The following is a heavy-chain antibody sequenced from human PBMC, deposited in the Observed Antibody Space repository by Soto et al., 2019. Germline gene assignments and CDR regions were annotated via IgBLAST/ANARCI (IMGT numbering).Heavy chain of an antibody. V-gene: IGHV1-69*13. CDR3: ASPSGQLGQYSARHDN. J-gene: IGHJ4*02. D-gene: IGHD5-12*01. Sequence: SVKVSCKASGGTFSIYTFAWVRQAPGQGLEWMGGIIPIFNTPLYAQKFKGRVTISADEFKATVYVELNSLTSEDTAVYYCASPSGQLGQYSARHDNWGQGPLVTVSS. CDR1: GGTFSIYT. CDR2: IIPIFNTP.